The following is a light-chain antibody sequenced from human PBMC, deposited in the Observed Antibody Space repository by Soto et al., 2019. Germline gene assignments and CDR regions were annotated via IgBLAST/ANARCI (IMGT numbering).Light chain of an antibody. Sequence: DIVMTQSPVTLSVSPGERVTLSCRASHSVSGTLAWYQQKPGQAPRLLISEVSTRATGIPARFSGRGSGTEFTLTISILQSEDFAVYYCQQYNNWPPTFGQGTKLEI. J-gene: IGKJ2*01. CDR3: QQYNNWPPT. CDR2: EVS. V-gene: IGKV3-15*01. CDR1: HSVSGT.